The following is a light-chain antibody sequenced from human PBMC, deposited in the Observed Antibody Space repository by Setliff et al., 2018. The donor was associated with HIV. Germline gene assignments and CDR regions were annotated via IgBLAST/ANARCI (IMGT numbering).Light chain of an antibody. Sequence: SVLTQPASVSGSPGQSITISCTGTSSDVGSYNLVSWYQQLPGKAPKLIMYDVNHRPSGVSARFSGSKSGDTASLTISGLQAEDEAHYYCASYAVNTLYVFGTGTKVTVL. V-gene: IGLV2-23*02. CDR1: SSDVGSYNL. CDR2: DVN. CDR3: ASYAVNTLYV. J-gene: IGLJ1*01.